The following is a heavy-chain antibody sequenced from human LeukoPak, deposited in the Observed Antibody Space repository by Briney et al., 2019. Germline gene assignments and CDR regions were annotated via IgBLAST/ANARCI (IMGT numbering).Heavy chain of an antibody. CDR3: ARGQQWLVQYYYYGMDV. V-gene: IGHV3-48*01. CDR1: GFTFSSYS. CDR2: ISSSSSTI. D-gene: IGHD6-19*01. Sequence: SGGSLRLSRAASGFTFSSYSMNWVRQAPGKGLEWVSYISSSSSTIYYADSVKGRFAISRDNAKNSLYLQMNSLRAEDTAVYYCARGQQWLVQYYYYGMDVWGQGTTVTVSS. J-gene: IGHJ6*02.